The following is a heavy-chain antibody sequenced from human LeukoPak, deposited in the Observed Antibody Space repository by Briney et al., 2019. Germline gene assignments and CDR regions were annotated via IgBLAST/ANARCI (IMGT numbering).Heavy chain of an antibody. D-gene: IGHD4-11*01. V-gene: IGHV4-59*01. CDR1: GGSISSYY. CDR3: ARYSISYYYYGMDV. J-gene: IGHJ6*02. CDR2: IYYTGST. Sequence: MSSETLSLTCTVSGGSISSYYWSWIRQPPGKGLEWIGYIYYTGSTNYNPSLKSRVTISVDTSKNQFSLKLSSVTAADTAVYYCARYSISYYYYGMDVWGQGTTVTVSS.